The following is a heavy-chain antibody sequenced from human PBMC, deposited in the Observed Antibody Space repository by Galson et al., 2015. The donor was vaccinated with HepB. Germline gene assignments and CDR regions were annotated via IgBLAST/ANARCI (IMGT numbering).Heavy chain of an antibody. CDR1: GFTFSSYS. Sequence: SLRLSCAASGFTFSSYSMNWVRQAPGKGLERVSYISSSSSTIYYTDSVKGRFTISRDNAKNSLYLQMNSLRDEDTAVYYRARGASSGYWGQGTLVTVSS. CDR3: ARGASSGY. J-gene: IGHJ4*02. D-gene: IGHD5/OR15-5a*01. CDR2: ISSSSSTI. V-gene: IGHV3-48*02.